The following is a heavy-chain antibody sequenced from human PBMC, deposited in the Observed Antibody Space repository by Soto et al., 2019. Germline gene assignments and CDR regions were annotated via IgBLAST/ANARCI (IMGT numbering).Heavy chain of an antibody. Sequence: PSETLSLTCTVSGGSISSYYWSWIRQPPGKGLEWIGYIYYSGSTYYNPSLKSRVTISVDTSKNQFSLKLSSVTAADTAVYYCARAPRLAAIDYWGQGTLVTVSS. V-gene: IGHV4-30-4*01. J-gene: IGHJ4*02. CDR1: GGSISSYY. D-gene: IGHD6-25*01. CDR3: ARAPRLAAIDY. CDR2: IYYSGST.